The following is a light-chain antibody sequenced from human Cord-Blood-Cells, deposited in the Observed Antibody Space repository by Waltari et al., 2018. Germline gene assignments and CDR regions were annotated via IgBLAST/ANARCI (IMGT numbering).Light chain of an antibody. V-gene: IGKV3-15*01. Sequence: EIVWPQSPATLSVSPGESATLACRASQSVSSNLAWYQQKPGQAPRLLIYGAATRATGIPARFSGSVSGTEFTLTISSLQSEDFAFYYCQQYNNWPPLTFGGGTKVEIK. CDR2: GAA. CDR1: QSVSSN. J-gene: IGKJ4*01. CDR3: QQYNNWPPLT.